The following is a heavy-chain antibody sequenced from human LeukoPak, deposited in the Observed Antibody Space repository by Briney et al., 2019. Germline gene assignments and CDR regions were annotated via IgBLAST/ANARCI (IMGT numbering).Heavy chain of an antibody. V-gene: IGHV4-4*07. CDR2: IYSSGIN. D-gene: IGHD6-19*01. CDR3: ARGRGRQWLRFYYYYGMDV. Sequence: SETLSLTCTVSGGSTSGYFWSWIRQPAGKGLEWIGRIYSSGINNYNPSLKGRVTMSLDTSKNHLSLNLSSVTAADTAVYYCARGRGRQWLRFYYYYGMDVWGQGTTVTVSS. J-gene: IGHJ6*02. CDR1: GGSTSGYF.